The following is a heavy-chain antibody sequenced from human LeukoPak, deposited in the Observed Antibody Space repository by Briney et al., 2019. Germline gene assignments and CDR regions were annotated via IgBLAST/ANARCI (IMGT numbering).Heavy chain of an antibody. V-gene: IGHV3-11*04. D-gene: IGHD1-7*01. Sequence: GGSLRLSCAASGFTFSDYYMSWIRQAPGKGLEWVSYISSSGSTIYYADSVKGGFTISRDNSTNTIELQMKSLRVDDTALDYCARGNGNYRYYFDYWGQGTLVTVSS. CDR1: GFTFSDYY. CDR3: ARGNGNYRYYFDY. CDR2: ISSSGSTI. J-gene: IGHJ4*02.